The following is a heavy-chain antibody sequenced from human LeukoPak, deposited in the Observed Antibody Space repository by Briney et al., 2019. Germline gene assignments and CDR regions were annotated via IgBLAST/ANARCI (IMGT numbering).Heavy chain of an antibody. CDR1: GFTFSKHG. Sequence: PGRSLRLSCASSGFTFSKHGMHWVRQAPGKGLEWVAVTYHDGTNEYYAHSVKGRFTISRDNSKNTLFLQMNSLRGEDTAVYFCAREDDGFDIWGQGTPVTVSS. V-gene: IGHV3-33*01. CDR3: AREDDGFDI. J-gene: IGHJ3*02. CDR2: TYHDGTNE.